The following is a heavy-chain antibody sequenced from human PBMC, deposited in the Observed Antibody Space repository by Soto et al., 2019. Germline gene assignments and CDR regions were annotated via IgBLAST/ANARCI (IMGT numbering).Heavy chain of an antibody. D-gene: IGHD4-17*01. V-gene: IGHV4-39*01. CDR1: GGSVTNSSDY. J-gene: IGHJ4*02. CDR3: VSQRTTVLTQAYFDY. CDR2: VYYRGRS. Sequence: SETLSLTCTVSGGSVTNSSDYWGWNRQSPGKGLEWSGSVYYRGRSYSKSSVKSRVTISVDTSKNQFSLNFNSVTASDTALYYCVSQRTTVLTQAYFDYWGPGALVTVSS.